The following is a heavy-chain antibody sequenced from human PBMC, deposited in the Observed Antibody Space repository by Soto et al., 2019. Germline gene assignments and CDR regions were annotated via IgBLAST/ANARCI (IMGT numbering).Heavy chain of an antibody. CDR1: GYTFTSYY. CDR3: ARDRGGIVGATTYWFDP. Sequence: ASVKVSCKASGYTFTSYYMHWVRQAPGQGLEWMGIINPSTVSTIYAQKFQGRVTTTRDTSTSTVYMELSSRRSEDTAVYYCARDRGGIVGATTYWFDPWGQGTLVTVSS. D-gene: IGHD1-26*01. CDR2: INPSTVST. J-gene: IGHJ5*02. V-gene: IGHV1-46*01.